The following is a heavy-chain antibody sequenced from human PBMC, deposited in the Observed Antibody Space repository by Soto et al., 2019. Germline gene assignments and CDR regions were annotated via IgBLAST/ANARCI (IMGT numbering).Heavy chain of an antibody. CDR2: IYYSGST. D-gene: IGHD3-10*01. V-gene: IGHV4-39*01. CDR1: GGSISSSGYY. Sequence: QLQLQESGPGLVKPSETLSLTCTVSGGSISSSGYYWGWIRQPPGKGLEWIGNIYYSGSTNYNPSLKSRVNISVDTSKNQFSLKVSSVTAADTAVYYCARRSYYGSGSIFDYWGQGTLVTVSS. J-gene: IGHJ4*02. CDR3: ARRSYYGSGSIFDY.